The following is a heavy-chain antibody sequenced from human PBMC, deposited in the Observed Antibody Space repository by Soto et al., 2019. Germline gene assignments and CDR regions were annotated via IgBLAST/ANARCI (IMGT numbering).Heavy chain of an antibody. D-gene: IGHD3-10*01. Sequence: QVQLVQSGAEVKRPGSSVKVSCKASGDTFNFYSINWVRQAPGLGLEWMGRVNPIVSMSNYAQRFQGRVTMNTDKSTSTAYMELSGLRSEDTAIYYCATSHGSGYRAFDYWGQGALVTVSS. CDR2: VNPIVSMS. J-gene: IGHJ4*02. CDR1: GDTFNFYS. V-gene: IGHV1-69*04. CDR3: ATSHGSGYRAFDY.